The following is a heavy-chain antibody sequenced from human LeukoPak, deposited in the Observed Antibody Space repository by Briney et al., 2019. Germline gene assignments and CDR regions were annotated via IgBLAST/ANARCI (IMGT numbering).Heavy chain of an antibody. V-gene: IGHV4-34*01. J-gene: IGHJ4*02. CDR3: AREDLRRYYFDY. Sequence: SETLSLTCAVYGGSFSGYYWSWIRQPPGKGLEWIGEINHSGSTNYNPSLKSRVTISVDTSKNQFSLKLSSVTAADTAVYYCAREDLRRYYFDYWGQGTLVTVSS. CDR2: INHSGST. D-gene: IGHD4-23*01. CDR1: GGSFSGYY.